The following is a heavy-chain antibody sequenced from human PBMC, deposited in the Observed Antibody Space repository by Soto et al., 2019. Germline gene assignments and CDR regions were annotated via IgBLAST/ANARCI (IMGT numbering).Heavy chain of an antibody. D-gene: IGHD1-7*01. CDR1: GGPVSSGSYY. Sequence: PSETRSPTCTVSGGPVSSGSYYWSWIRQPPGKGLEWIGYIYYSGSTNYNPSLKSRVTISVDTSKNQFSLKLSSVTAADTAVYYCARVAGTAVHGWGQGTLVTVSS. J-gene: IGHJ4*02. CDR3: ARVAGTAVHG. V-gene: IGHV4-61*01. CDR2: IYYSGST.